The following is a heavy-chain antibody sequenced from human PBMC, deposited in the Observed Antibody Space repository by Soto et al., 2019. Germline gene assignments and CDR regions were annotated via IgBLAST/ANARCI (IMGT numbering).Heavy chain of an antibody. CDR1: GFTFCDFP. J-gene: IGHJ4*02. CDR3: TSARGVMVVAVFDY. D-gene: IGHD2-15*01. Sequence: GGSLRLSCAAPGFTFCDFPMSWFRQAPGKGLEWVGLIRSNAYGGTTEYAASVKGRFTISRDDSKSIAYLQMNSLKTEDTAVYYCTSARGVMVVAVFDYWGQGTLVTVSS. CDR2: IRSNAYGGTT. V-gene: IGHV3-49*03.